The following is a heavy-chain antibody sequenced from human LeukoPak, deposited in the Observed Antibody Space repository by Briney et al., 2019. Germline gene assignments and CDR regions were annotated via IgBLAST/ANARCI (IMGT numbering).Heavy chain of an antibody. Sequence: ASVKVSCKASGYTFTSYYMHWVRQAPGQGLEWMGIINPSGGSTSYAQKFQGRVTMTRDTSTSTVCMELSSLRSEDTAVYYCASRYLDDFWSGYTDAFDIWGQGTMVTVSS. CDR1: GYTFTSYY. CDR3: ASRYLDDFWSGYTDAFDI. CDR2: INPSGGST. D-gene: IGHD3-3*01. J-gene: IGHJ3*02. V-gene: IGHV1-46*03.